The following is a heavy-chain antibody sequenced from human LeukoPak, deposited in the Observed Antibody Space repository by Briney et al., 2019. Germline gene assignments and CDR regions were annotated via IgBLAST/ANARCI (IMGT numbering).Heavy chain of an antibody. CDR3: ARSGVGGSYGDYFDY. J-gene: IGHJ4*02. D-gene: IGHD1-26*01. Sequence: PGGSLRLSCAASGFTFSSYSMNWVRQAPGKGLEWVSAISGSGGSTYYADSVKGRFTISRDNSKNTLYLQMNSLRAEDTAVYYCARSGVGGSYGDYFDYWGQGTLVTVSS. CDR2: ISGSGGST. CDR1: GFTFSSYS. V-gene: IGHV3-23*01.